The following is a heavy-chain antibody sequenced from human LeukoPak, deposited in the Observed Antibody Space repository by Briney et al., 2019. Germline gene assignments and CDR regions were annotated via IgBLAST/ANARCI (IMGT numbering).Heavy chain of an antibody. D-gene: IGHD3-3*01. V-gene: IGHV1-2*02. J-gene: IGHJ6*03. Sequence: ASVKVSCKASGYTFTGYYMHWVRQAPGQGLEWMGWINPNSGGTNYAQKVQGRVTMTRDTSISTAYMELSRLRSDDAAVYYCARMYYDFWSAPHGSTNMDVWGKGTTVTVSS. CDR1: GYTFTGYY. CDR2: INPNSGGT. CDR3: ARMYYDFWSAPHGSTNMDV.